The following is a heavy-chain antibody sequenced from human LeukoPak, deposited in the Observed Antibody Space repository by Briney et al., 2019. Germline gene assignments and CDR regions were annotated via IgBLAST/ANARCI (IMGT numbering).Heavy chain of an antibody. CDR2: ISYDGSNK. D-gene: IGHD1-26*01. V-gene: IGHV3-30*18. J-gene: IGHJ4*02. Sequence: GRSLRLSCAASGFTFSSYGMHWVRQAPGKGLEWVAVISYDGSNKYYADSVKGRFTISRDNSKNTLYLQMNSLRAEDTAVYYCANLYSRSVLDYWGQGTLVTVSS. CDR1: GFTFSSYG. CDR3: ANLYSRSVLDY.